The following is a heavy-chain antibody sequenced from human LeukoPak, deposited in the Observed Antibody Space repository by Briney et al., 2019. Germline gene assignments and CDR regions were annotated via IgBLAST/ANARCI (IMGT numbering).Heavy chain of an antibody. CDR1: GFTFSSYS. D-gene: IGHD3-16*01. Sequence: GGSLRLSCAASGFTFSSYSMNWVRQAPGKGLEWVSSISSSSTIIYYADSVKGRFTISRDNAKNSLFLQMNSLRAEDTAVYYCARDLFDDYTLDYWGRGTLVTVSS. CDR2: ISSSSTII. J-gene: IGHJ4*02. CDR3: ARDLFDDYTLDY. V-gene: IGHV3-21*01.